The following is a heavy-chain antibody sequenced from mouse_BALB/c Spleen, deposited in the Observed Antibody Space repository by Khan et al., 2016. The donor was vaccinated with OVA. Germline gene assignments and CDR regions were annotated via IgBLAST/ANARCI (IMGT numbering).Heavy chain of an antibody. J-gene: IGHJ4*01. V-gene: IGHV3-2*02. CDR2: ISYSGST. CDR1: GYSITSNYA. Sequence: EVQLLESGPGLVKPFQSLSLTCTVTGYSITSNYAWNWIRQFPGNKLEWVGYISYSGSTCYNPSLKSRISITRDTSKNQFFLQLSSVTTEDTDTYYCAEGNYYGYAIDCWGQGTSVTVSS. D-gene: IGHD1-1*01. CDR3: AEGNYYGYAIDC.